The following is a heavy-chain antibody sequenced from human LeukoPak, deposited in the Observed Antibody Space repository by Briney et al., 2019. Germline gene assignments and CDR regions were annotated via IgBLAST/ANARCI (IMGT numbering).Heavy chain of an antibody. CDR2: IYYSGST. CDR3: ARHGMVAAAGRGYFDY. J-gene: IGHJ4*02. Sequence: SETLSLTCTVSGGSISSSSYYWGWIRQPPGKGLEWIGSIYYSGSTYYNPSPKSRVTISVDTSKSQFSLKLSSVTAADTAVYYCARHGMVAAAGRGYFDYWGQGTLVTVSS. D-gene: IGHD6-13*01. CDR1: GGSISSSSYY. V-gene: IGHV4-39*01.